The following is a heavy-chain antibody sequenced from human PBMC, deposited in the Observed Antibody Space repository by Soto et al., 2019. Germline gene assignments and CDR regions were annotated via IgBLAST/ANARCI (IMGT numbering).Heavy chain of an antibody. CDR1: GFTFNNHW. Sequence: EVQLVESGGGLVQPGGSLSLSCAASGFTFNNHWMHWVRQAPGKGLVWVSRINNDGSATMYADSVKGRFTISRDNAKNTLYLQMNSLRAEDTAVYYCARVSGWSPYHYWGQSTLVTVSS. CDR2: INNDGSAT. J-gene: IGHJ4*02. D-gene: IGHD6-19*01. CDR3: ARVSGWSPYHY. V-gene: IGHV3-74*03.